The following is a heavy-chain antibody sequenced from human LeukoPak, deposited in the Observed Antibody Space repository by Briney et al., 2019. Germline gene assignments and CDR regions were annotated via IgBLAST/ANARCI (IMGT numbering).Heavy chain of an antibody. CDR2: IYYSGST. V-gene: IGHV4-39*01. CDR3: ARGPNSSGWTHDAFDI. Sequence: SETLSLTCTVSGGSISSSSYYWGWIRQPPGKGLEWIGNIYYSGSTYYNPSLKSRVTISVDTSKNQFSLKLSSVTAADTAVYYCARGPNSSGWTHDAFDIWGQGTMVTVSS. J-gene: IGHJ3*02. CDR1: GGSISSSSYY. D-gene: IGHD3-22*01.